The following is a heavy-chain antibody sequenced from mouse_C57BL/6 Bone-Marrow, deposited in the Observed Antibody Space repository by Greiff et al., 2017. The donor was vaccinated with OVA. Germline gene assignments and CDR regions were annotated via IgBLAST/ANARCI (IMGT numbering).Heavy chain of an antibody. CDR3: ARFGDYVPYFDY. CDR1: GYTFTSYG. D-gene: IGHD2-4*01. V-gene: IGHV1-81*01. CDR2: IYPRSGNT. Sequence: QVQLQQSGAELARPGASVKLSCKASGYTFTSYGISWVKQRTGQGLEWIGEIYPRSGNTYYNEKFKGKATLTADKSSSTAYMELRSLTSEDSAVYFCARFGDYVPYFDYWGQGTTLTVSS. J-gene: IGHJ2*01.